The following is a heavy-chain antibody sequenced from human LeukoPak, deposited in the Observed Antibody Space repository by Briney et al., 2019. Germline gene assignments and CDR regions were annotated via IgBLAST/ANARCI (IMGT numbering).Heavy chain of an antibody. CDR3: ARDGGCSSTSCPYYYYGMDV. CDR1: GGSISSYY. V-gene: IGHV4-4*07. CDR2: FYTSGST. D-gene: IGHD2-2*01. Sequence: PSKTLSLTCTVSGGSISSYYWSWIRQPAGKGLEWIGRFYTSGSTNYNPSLKSRVIMSVDTSKNQFSLKLSSVTAADTAVYYCARDGGCSSTSCPYYYYGMDVWGQGTTVTVSS. J-gene: IGHJ6*02.